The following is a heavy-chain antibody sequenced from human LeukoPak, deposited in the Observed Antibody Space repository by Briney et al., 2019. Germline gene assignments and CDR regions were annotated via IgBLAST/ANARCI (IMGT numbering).Heavy chain of an antibody. CDR3: AKALGATGAFDI. D-gene: IGHD1-26*01. Sequence: GGSLRLSCAASGFTFSSYAMSWVRQAPGKGLEWVSAISGSGGSAYYADSVKGRFTISRDNSKNTLYLQMNSLRAEDTAVYYCAKALGATGAFDIWGQGTMVTVSS. J-gene: IGHJ3*02. CDR2: ISGSGGSA. CDR1: GFTFSSYA. V-gene: IGHV3-23*01.